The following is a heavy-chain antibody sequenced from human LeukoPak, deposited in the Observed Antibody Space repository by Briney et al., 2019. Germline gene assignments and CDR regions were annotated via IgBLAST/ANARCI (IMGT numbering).Heavy chain of an antibody. CDR3: ARLYYDSSGYYYGAFDI. Sequence: KPGGSLRLSCAASGFTFSSYSMNWVRQAPGKGLEWVSSISSSSSYIYYAGSVKGRFTISRDNAKNSLYLQMNSLRAEDTAVYYCARLYYDSSGYYYGAFDIWGQGTMVTVSS. V-gene: IGHV3-21*01. CDR2: ISSSSSYI. J-gene: IGHJ3*02. CDR1: GFTFSSYS. D-gene: IGHD3-22*01.